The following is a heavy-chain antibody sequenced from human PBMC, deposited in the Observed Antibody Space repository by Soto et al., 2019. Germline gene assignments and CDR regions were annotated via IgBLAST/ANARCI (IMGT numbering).Heavy chain of an antibody. CDR2: ISPADADT. V-gene: IGHV5-51*01. CDR3: TSSLRYCCSTTCRFAHDWFDP. Sequence: ESLKISCKGSGSSITNYWIAWVRQMPGKGLEWMGIISPADADTRYSPSFQGQVTISADKSISTAYLQWSRLSASDNAMYYCTSSLRYCCSTTCRFAHDWFDPWGRGTMVTVSS. CDR1: GSSITNYW. D-gene: IGHD2-2*01. J-gene: IGHJ5*02.